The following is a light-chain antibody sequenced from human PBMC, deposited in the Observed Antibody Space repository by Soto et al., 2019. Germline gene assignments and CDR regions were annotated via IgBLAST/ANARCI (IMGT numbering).Light chain of an antibody. J-gene: IGKJ1*01. Sequence: DIPMTQSPSTLSGSVGDRVTITCRASQTISSWWAWYQQKPGKAPKLLIYKASTLKSGVPSRFSGSGSGTECTLTISSLQPDDFATYYCQHYNSYSEAFGQGTKVELK. V-gene: IGKV1-5*03. CDR1: QTISSW. CDR3: QHYNSYSEA. CDR2: KAS.